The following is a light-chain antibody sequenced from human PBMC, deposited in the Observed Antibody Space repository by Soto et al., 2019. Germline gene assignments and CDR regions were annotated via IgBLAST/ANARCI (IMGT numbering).Light chain of an antibody. V-gene: IGLV1-47*01. CDR1: RSNIGRNF. Sequence: QSVLTHSPSASGTPGQRVTISCAGRRSNIGRNFAYWYQHLPGTAPRLLIQRNNERHSGVPDRFSGSKSGTSVSLAISGLRSDDEATDYCAAWDDTLDAQVFGGGTQLTVL. CDR3: AAWDDTLDAQV. CDR2: RNN. J-gene: IGLJ2*01.